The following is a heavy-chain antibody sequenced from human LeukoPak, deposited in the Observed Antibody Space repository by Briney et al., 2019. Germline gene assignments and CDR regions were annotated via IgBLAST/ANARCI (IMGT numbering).Heavy chain of an antibody. J-gene: IGHJ6*03. D-gene: IGHD3-9*01. CDR3: ARGGSTLHSAGGHDIEFYYYYYMDV. V-gene: IGHV1-46*01. Sequence: ASVKVSCKASGYTFTSYYMHWVRQAPGQGLEWMGIINPSGGSTSYAQKFQGRVTMTRGMSTSTVYMELSSLRSEDTAVYYCARGGSTLHSAGGHDIEFYYYYYMDVWGKGTTVTISS. CDR2: INPSGGST. CDR1: GYTFTSYY.